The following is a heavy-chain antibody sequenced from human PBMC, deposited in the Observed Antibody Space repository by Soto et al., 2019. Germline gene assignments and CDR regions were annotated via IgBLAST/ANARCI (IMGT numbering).Heavy chain of an antibody. CDR3: TRGQDGVVATH. Sequence: QVQLQQWGAGLLKPSETLSLTCAVNGGSFTGYYWSWVRQPPGKGLEWIGEVKDGGVTNYSPSLRSRVTISSDAPKKQFSLKVTAVTAADTAVYYCTRGQDGVVATHWDQGTLVTVSS. CDR2: VKDGGVT. V-gene: IGHV4-34*01. J-gene: IGHJ4*02. CDR1: GGSFTGYY. D-gene: IGHD5-12*01.